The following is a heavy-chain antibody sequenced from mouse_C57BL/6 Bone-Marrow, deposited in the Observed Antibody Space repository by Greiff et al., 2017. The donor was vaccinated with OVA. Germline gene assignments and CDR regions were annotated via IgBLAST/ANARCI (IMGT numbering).Heavy chain of an antibody. CDR1: GYAFSSSW. CDR2: IYPGDGDT. D-gene: IGHD1-1*01. CDR3: ARLRYSYAMDY. V-gene: IGHV1-82*01. Sequence: VQLQQSGPELVKPGASVKISCKASGYAFSSSWMNWVKQRPGKGLEWIGRIYPGDGDTNYNGKFKGKATLTADKSSSTAYMQLSSLTSEDSAVYFCARLRYSYAMDYWGQGTSVTVSS. J-gene: IGHJ4*01.